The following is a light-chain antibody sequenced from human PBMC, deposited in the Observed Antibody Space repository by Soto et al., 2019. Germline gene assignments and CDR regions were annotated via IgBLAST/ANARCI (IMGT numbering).Light chain of an antibody. CDR2: VAS. J-gene: IGKJ1*01. CDR1: QGFSSW. CDR3: QQANSFPWT. Sequence: DIQMTQSPSSCLPSVGDRVTIIVRRIQGFSSWLAGYQHKPGKAPKLLIYVASSLQSGVPSRFSGSGSGTDFTLTISSLQPEDFATYYCQQANSFPWTFGQGTKVEIK. V-gene: IGKV1-12*01.